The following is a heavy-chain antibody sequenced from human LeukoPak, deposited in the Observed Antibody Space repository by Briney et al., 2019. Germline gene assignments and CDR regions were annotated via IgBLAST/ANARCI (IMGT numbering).Heavy chain of an antibody. D-gene: IGHD6-13*01. CDR1: GFTFSSYA. CDR3: AREGIAAAGPSNWFDP. Sequence: GGSLRLSCAASGFTFSSYAMHWVRQAPGKGLEWVAVISYDGSNKYYADSVKGRFTISRDNSKDTLYLQMNSLRAEDTAVYYCAREGIAAAGPSNWFDPWGQGTLVTVSS. V-gene: IGHV3-30-3*01. CDR2: ISYDGSNK. J-gene: IGHJ5*02.